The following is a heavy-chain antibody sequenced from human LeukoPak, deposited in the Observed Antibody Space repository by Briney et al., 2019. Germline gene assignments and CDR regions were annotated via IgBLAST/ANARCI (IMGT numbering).Heavy chain of an antibody. Sequence: GASVKVSCKASGYTFTGYYMHWVRQAPGQGLEWMGWINTNTGNPTYAQGFTGRFVFSLDTSVSTAYLQISSLKAEDTAVYYCARGITNYYDSSGYYDYWGQGTLVTVSS. CDR3: ARGITNYYDSSGYYDY. J-gene: IGHJ4*02. D-gene: IGHD3-22*01. V-gene: IGHV7-4-1*02. CDR2: INTNTGNP. CDR1: GYTFTGYY.